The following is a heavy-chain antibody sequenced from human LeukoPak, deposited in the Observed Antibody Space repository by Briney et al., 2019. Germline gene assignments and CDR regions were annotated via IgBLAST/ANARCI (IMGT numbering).Heavy chain of an antibody. Sequence: GGSLRLSCAASGFTVSSNYMSWVRQAPGKGLEWVSVIYSGGSTYYADSVKGRFTISRDNSKNTLYLQMNSLRAEDTAVYYCGRESPYGDSDYGGKETLVTVSS. CDR1: GFTVSSNY. J-gene: IGHJ4*02. V-gene: IGHV3-53*01. CDR2: IYSGGST. D-gene: IGHD4-17*01. CDR3: GRESPYGDSDY.